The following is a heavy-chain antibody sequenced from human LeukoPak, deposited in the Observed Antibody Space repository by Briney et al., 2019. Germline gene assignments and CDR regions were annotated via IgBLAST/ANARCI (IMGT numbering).Heavy chain of an antibody. Sequence: GESLKISCKGSGYSFTSYWIGWVRQMPGKGLEGMGIIYPGDSDTRYSPSFQGQVTISADKSISTAYLQWSSLKASDTAMYYCARSYCSSTSCRVVYFDYWGQGTLVTVSS. CDR2: IYPGDSDT. V-gene: IGHV5-51*01. D-gene: IGHD2-2*01. CDR1: GYSFTSYW. CDR3: ARSYCSSTSCRVVYFDY. J-gene: IGHJ4*02.